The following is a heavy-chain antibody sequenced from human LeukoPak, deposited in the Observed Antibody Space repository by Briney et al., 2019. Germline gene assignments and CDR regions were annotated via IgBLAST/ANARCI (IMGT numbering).Heavy chain of an antibody. Sequence: SETLSLTCTVPGGSITSSSYYWGWIRQPPGKGLQWIGRIDDSGSTYYNPSLNSRVTISVDTSKNQFSLTMSSVPDTDTAVYYYARHSFGYCSSTSCYMPDYWGQGTLVTVSS. CDR2: IDDSGST. J-gene: IGHJ4*02. CDR3: ARHSFGYCSSTSCYMPDY. CDR1: GGSITSSSYY. D-gene: IGHD2-2*03. V-gene: IGHV4-39*01.